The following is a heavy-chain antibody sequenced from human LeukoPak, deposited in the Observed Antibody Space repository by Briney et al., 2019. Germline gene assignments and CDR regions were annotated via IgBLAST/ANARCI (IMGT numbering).Heavy chain of an antibody. V-gene: IGHV3-23*01. CDR2: ISGSGGST. J-gene: IGHJ4*02. CDR1: KFAFSSYA. CDR3: AKAERELPIDY. D-gene: IGHD1-26*01. Sequence: HPGGSLRLSCAASKFAFSSYAMSWVRQAPGKGLEWVSAISGSGGSTYYADSVKGRFTISRDNSKNTLYLQMNSLRAEDTAVYYCAKAERELPIDYWGQGTLVTVSS.